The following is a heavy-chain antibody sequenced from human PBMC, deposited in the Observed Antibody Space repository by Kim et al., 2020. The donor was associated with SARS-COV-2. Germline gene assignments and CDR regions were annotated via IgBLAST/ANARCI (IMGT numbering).Heavy chain of an antibody. CDR2: IKQDGSEK. V-gene: IGHV3-7*01. D-gene: IGHD3-22*01. Sequence: GGSLRLSCAASGFTFSRYWMSWVRQAPGKGLEWVANIKQDGSEKYYVDSVKGRFTISRDNAKNSLYLQMNSLRAEDTAVYYCARLYYYDSSGYHDYWGPRTLVTVSS. CDR3: ARLYYYDSSGYHDY. J-gene: IGHJ4*02. CDR1: GFTFSRYW.